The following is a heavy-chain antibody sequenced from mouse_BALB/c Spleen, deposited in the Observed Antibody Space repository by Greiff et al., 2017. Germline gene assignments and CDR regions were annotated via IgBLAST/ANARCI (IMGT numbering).Heavy chain of an antibody. CDR3: ARDVGYWYFDV. Sequence: DVKLVESGGGLVKPGGSLKLSCAASGFAFSSYDMSWVRQTPEKRLEWVAYISSGGGSTYYPDTVKGRFTISRDNAKNTLYLQMTSLRSEDTAMYYCARDVGYWYFDVWGAGTTVTVSS. CDR1: GFAFSSYD. V-gene: IGHV5-12-1*01. CDR2: ISSGGGST. J-gene: IGHJ1*01.